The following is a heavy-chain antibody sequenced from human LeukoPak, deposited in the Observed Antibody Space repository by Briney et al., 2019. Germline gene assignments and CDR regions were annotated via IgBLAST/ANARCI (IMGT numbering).Heavy chain of an antibody. J-gene: IGHJ6*03. CDR1: GFTFSSFA. CDR3: ANAIDNQLIYSLGAAPMDV. D-gene: IGHD2-2*02. CDR2: ISGGGYTT. Sequence: PGGSLRLSCAASGFTFSSFAMTWVRQAPGKGLEWVSTISGGGYTTYHADSVKGRFTISRDNSKNTLYLQMNNLRAEDTAVYYCANAIDNQLIYSLGAAPMDVWGKGTTVTVSS. V-gene: IGHV3-23*01.